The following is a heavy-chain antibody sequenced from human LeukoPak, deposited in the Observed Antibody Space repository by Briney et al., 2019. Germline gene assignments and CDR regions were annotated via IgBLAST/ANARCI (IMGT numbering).Heavy chain of an antibody. J-gene: IGHJ4*02. Sequence: GGSLRLSCAASGFTFSTYSMNWVRQAPGKGLEWVSSISSSSSYIYYADSVKGRFTISRDNAKNSLYLQMNSLRAEDTAVYYCARWPYSSSYYFDYWGQGTLVTVSS. V-gene: IGHV3-21*01. CDR3: ARWPYSSSYYFDY. D-gene: IGHD6-6*01. CDR2: ISSSSSYI. CDR1: GFTFSTYS.